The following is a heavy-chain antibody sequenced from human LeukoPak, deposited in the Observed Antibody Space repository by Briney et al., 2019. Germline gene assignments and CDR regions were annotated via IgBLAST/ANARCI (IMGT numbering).Heavy chain of an antibody. CDR1: GFTFDDYA. J-gene: IGHJ3*01. CDR2: ISGDGIST. Sequence: GGSLRLSCVASGFTFDDYAMHWVRQAPGKGLEWVSLISGDGISTYSADSVKGRFTISRDNSINSLYLQMDSLRTEDTALYYCARARRYTSGWYEVAFDLWGQGTMVTVSS. CDR3: ARARRYTSGWYEVAFDL. D-gene: IGHD6-19*01. V-gene: IGHV3-43*02.